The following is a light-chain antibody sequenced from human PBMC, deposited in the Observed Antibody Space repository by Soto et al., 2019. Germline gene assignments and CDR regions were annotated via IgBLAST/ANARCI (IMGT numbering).Light chain of an antibody. Sequence: SALTQPSSVWVSPGHAITISCTGTSSNVGSYKLVSWYQQHPGKAPKLMIFEVNKRPSGVSNRFSGSKSGNTASLTISGLKVEDEADYYCCSSAGSNTYVFGTGTRSPS. J-gene: IGLJ1*01. CDR1: SSNVGSYKL. CDR2: EVN. V-gene: IGLV2-23*02. CDR3: CSSAGSNTYV.